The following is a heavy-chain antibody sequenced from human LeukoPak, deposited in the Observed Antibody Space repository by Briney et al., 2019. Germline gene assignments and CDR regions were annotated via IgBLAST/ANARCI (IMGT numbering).Heavy chain of an antibody. D-gene: IGHD6-19*01. CDR2: INHSGST. J-gene: IGHJ4*02. CDR1: GGSFSGYY. V-gene: IGHV4-34*01. CDR3: ARGGPGAVADY. Sequence: SETLSLTCAVYGGSFSGYYWSWIRQPPGKGLEWIGEINHSGSTNYNPSLKSRVTISVDTSKNQFYLKLSSVTAADTAVYYCARGGPGAVADYWGQGTLVTVSS.